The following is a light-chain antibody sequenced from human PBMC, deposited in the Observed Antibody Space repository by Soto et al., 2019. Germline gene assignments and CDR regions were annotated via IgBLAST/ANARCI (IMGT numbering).Light chain of an antibody. Sequence: QLVLTQSSSASASLGASVKLTCTLSSGHSSYAIAWHQQQPEKGPRYLMKLNSDGSHSKGDGIPDRFSGSSSGAERYLIISSLQSEDEADYYCQTWGTGIHVVFGGGTKLTVL. CDR3: QTWGTGIHVV. J-gene: IGLJ2*01. CDR1: SGHSSYA. CDR2: LNSDGSH. V-gene: IGLV4-69*01.